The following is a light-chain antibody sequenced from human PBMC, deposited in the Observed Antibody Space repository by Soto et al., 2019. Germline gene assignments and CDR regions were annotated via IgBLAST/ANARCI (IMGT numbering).Light chain of an antibody. CDR2: VNSDGSH. CDR3: QTWGTGIQV. Sequence: QPVLTQSPSASASLGASVKLTCTLSSGHSSYAVAWHQQQPEKGPRYLMKVNSDGSHRKGAGIPDRFSSSSSGAERYLIISSLQSEDEADYYCQTWGTGIQVFGGGTKLTVL. J-gene: IGLJ2*01. V-gene: IGLV4-69*01. CDR1: SGHSSYA.